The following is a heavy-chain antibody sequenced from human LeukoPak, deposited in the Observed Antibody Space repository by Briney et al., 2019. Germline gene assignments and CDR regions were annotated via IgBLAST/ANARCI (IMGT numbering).Heavy chain of an antibody. CDR1: GGSISSNSYY. CDR3: ARVRTGYYDSSGYYYGRWFDP. CDR2: IYYSGST. V-gene: IGHV4-39*01. D-gene: IGHD3-22*01. Sequence: PSETLSLTCAVSGGSISSNSYYWGWIRQPPGKGLEWIGSIYYSGSTYYNPSLKSRVTISVDTSKNQFSLKLSSVTAADTAVYYCARVRTGYYDSSGYYYGRWFDPWGQGTLVTVSS. J-gene: IGHJ5*02.